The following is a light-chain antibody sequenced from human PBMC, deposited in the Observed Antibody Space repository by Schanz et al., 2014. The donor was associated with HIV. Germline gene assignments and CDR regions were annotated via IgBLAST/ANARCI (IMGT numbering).Light chain of an antibody. V-gene: IGLV2-14*03. J-gene: IGLJ2*01. Sequence: QSALTQPASVSGSPGQSITISCTGTRRDIGAYNYVSWYQQYPGKAPQLIIFGVSNRPSGVSTRFSGSKSGNTASLSISGLQADDAADYYCSSYTVINTVVFGGGTKLTVL. CDR1: RRDIGAYNY. CDR3: SSYTVINTVV. CDR2: GVS.